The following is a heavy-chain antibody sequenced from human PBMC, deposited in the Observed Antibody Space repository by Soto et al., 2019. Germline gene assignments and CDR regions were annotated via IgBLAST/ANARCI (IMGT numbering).Heavy chain of an antibody. V-gene: IGHV4-59*01. Sequence: QVQLQESGPGLVKPSETLSLTCTVSGGSISSYYWSWIRQPPGKGLEWIGYIYYSGSTNYNPSLKSRVTISVDTSKNQFSLKLSSVTAADTAVYYCARDRTNDYGILGYYYGMDVWGQGTTVTVSS. D-gene: IGHD4-17*01. CDR1: GGSISSYY. CDR2: IYYSGST. J-gene: IGHJ6*02. CDR3: ARDRTNDYGILGYYYGMDV.